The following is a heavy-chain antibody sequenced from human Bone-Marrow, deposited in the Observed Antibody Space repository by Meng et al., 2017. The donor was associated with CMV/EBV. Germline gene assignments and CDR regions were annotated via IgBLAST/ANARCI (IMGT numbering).Heavy chain of an antibody. J-gene: IGHJ4*02. V-gene: IGHV3-23*01. Sequence: LSLTCAASGFTFSSYAMSWVRQAPGKGLEWVSAISGSGGSTYYADSVKGRFTISRDNSKNTLYLQMNSLRAEDTAVYYCAKEIITGTTAGLDYWGQGTLVTVSS. CDR3: AKEIITGTTAGLDY. CDR1: GFTFSSYA. CDR2: ISGSGGST. D-gene: IGHD1-7*01.